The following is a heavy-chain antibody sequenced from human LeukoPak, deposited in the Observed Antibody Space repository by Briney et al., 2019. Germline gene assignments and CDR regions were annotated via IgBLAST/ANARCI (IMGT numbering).Heavy chain of an antibody. CDR1: GYTFTSYY. CDR2: INPSGGST. J-gene: IGHJ4*02. V-gene: IGHV1-46*01. Sequence: GASVKASCKASGYTFTSYYMHWVRQAPGQGLEWMGIINPSGGSTSYAQKFQGRVTMTRDMSTSTVYMELSSLRSEDTAVYYCARRSMVRGVHFDYWGQGTLVTVSS. CDR3: ARRSMVRGVHFDY. D-gene: IGHD3-10*01.